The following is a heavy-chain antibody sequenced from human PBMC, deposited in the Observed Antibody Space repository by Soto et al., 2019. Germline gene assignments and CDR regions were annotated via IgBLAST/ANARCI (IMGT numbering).Heavy chain of an antibody. CDR1: GYTFTSYV. CDR2: ISPNSGGT. J-gene: IGHJ4*02. CDR3: VRESWTRSCPQNFFDY. Sequence: QVPLVQSEGELRGPGASVTVSCRACGYTFTSYVLTWVRQAPGQGLEWMGHISPNSGGTTYAQNLQGRLTLTTDTSTSTAYMELRSLSSDDTAIYYCVRESWTRSCPQNFFDYWGLGALVTVSS. V-gene: IGHV1-18*01. D-gene: IGHD2-2*01.